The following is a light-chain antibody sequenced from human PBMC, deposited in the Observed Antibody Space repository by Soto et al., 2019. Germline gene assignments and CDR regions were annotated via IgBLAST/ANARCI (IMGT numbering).Light chain of an antibody. CDR3: QQRAGSST. Sequence: ESVLTPSPVTLSLSPGERATLSCRASQTVSNQLAWYPQKPGQAPRLLISDAARRVTGIPARFSGSGSGTDFTLTLRSLEPEDFAVYYCQQRAGSSTFSEGKRLEI. CDR1: QTVSNQ. J-gene: IGKJ5*01. V-gene: IGKV3-11*01. CDR2: DAA.